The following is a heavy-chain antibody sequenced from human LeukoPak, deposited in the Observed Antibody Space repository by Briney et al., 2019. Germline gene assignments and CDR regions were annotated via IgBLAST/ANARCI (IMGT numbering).Heavy chain of an antibody. CDR1: GFTFSSYS. D-gene: IGHD6-19*01. J-gene: IGHJ4*02. V-gene: IGHV3-21*01. Sequence: GGSLRLSCAASGFTFSSYSMNWVRQAPGRGLEWVSSISSSSSYIYYADSVKGRFTISRDNAQNSLYLQMNSLRADDTAVYYCGFSSSGWVGLDYWGQGTLVTVSS. CDR3: GFSSSGWVGLDY. CDR2: ISSSSSYI.